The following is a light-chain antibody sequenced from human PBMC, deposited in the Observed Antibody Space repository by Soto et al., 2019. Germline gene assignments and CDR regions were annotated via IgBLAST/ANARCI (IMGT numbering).Light chain of an antibody. CDR2: AAS. J-gene: IGKJ4*01. CDR3: QQYNDWPLT. CDR1: QSVSSN. Sequence: EIVMTQSPATLSVFPGERVTLSCRASQSVSSNLAWYQQKPGQAPRLLIYAASTRATGIPARFSGGGSGTEFILTISSLQSEDFAVYFCQQYNDWPLTFGRGTKVEIK. V-gene: IGKV3-15*01.